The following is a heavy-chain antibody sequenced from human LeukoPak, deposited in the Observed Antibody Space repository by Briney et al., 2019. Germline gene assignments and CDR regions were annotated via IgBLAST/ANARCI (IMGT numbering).Heavy chain of an antibody. V-gene: IGHV6-1*01. CDR2: TYYRSKWYN. J-gene: IGHJ4*02. CDR1: GDSVSSNSAA. Sequence: SQTLSLTCAISGDSVSSNSAAWNWIRQSPSRGLEWLGRTYYRSKWYNDYAVSVKSRITINPDTSKNQFSLQLNSVTPEDTAVYYCARDNLGIVATTTYYFDYWGQGTLVTVSS. CDR3: ARDNLGIVATTTYYFDY. D-gene: IGHD5-12*01.